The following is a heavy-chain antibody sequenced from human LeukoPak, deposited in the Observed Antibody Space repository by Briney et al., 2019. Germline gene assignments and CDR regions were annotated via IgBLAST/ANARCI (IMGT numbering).Heavy chain of an antibody. D-gene: IGHD1-26*01. CDR1: GFSFSDFY. J-gene: IGHJ4*02. CDR2: IGTRSNPI. CDR3: AREVQGSGRDFDY. Sequence: GGSLRLSCAASGFSFSDFYMSWIRQAPGMGLEWISYIGTRSNPIYYADSVKGRFTISRDDATNSLYLQMNSLRDEDTAVYFCAREVQGSGRDFDYWGQGILVTVSS. V-gene: IGHV3-11*01.